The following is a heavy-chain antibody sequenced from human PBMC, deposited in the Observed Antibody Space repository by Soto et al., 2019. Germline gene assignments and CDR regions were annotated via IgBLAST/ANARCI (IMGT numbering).Heavy chain of an antibody. CDR1: GFSFSRYG. V-gene: IGHV3-30*18. CDR3: AKETIQVGGPNYFDY. Sequence: VQLVESGGGVVQPGRSLRLLCEASGFSFSRYGMHWVRQAPGMGLEWVAVISWDGLAQYFADSVKGRFTISRDNSQSTLYLQMNSLRTEDTAIYYCAKETIQVGGPNYFDYWGQGALVTVSS. J-gene: IGHJ4*02. CDR2: ISWDGLAQ. D-gene: IGHD1-1*01.